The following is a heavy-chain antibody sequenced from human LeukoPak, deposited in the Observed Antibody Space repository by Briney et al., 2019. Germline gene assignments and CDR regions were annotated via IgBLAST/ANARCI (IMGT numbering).Heavy chain of an antibody. CDR1: GSTFSSYS. CDR3: AREGLRLGELLD. J-gene: IGHJ4*02. Sequence: GGSLRLSCAASGSTFSSYSMNWVRQAPGKGLEWVSSISSSSSYIYYADSVKGRFTISRDNAKNSLYLQMNSLRAEDTAVYYCAREGLRLGELLDWGQGTLVTVSS. V-gene: IGHV3-21*01. D-gene: IGHD3-16*01. CDR2: ISSSSSYI.